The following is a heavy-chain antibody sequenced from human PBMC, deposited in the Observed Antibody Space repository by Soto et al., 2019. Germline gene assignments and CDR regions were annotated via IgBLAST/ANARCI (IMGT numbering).Heavy chain of an antibody. CDR3: ARGYHDSSGYCFDY. CDR1: GFTFSSYG. CDR2: IWYDGSNK. Sequence: QVQLVESGGGVVQPGRSLRLSCAASGFTFSSYGMHWVRQAPGKGLEWVAVIWYDGSNKYYADSVKGRFTISRDNSKNTLYLQMNSLRAEDTAVYYCARGYHDSSGYCFDYWGQGNLVSVSS. V-gene: IGHV3-33*01. D-gene: IGHD3-22*01. J-gene: IGHJ4*02.